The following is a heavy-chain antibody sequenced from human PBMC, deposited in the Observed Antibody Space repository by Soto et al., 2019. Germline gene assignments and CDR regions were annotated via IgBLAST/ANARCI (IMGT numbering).Heavy chain of an antibody. CDR1: GFTFSSYG. CDR2: ISYDGSNK. V-gene: IGHV3-30*18. D-gene: IGHD6-13*01. Sequence: GGSLRLSCAASGFTFSSYGMHWVRQAPGKGLEWVAVISYDGSNKYYADSVKGRFTISRDNSKNTLYLQMNSLRAEDTAVYYCAKDGQQLVPTYYYYGMDVWGQGTTVTVSS. J-gene: IGHJ6*02. CDR3: AKDGQQLVPTYYYYGMDV.